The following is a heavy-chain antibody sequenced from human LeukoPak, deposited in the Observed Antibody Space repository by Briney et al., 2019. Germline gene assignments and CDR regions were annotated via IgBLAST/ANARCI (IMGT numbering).Heavy chain of an antibody. Sequence: GESLEISCKGSGYSFTSYWISWVRQMPGKGLEWMGRIDPSDSYTNYSPSFQGHVTISADKSISTAYLQWSSLKASDTAMYYCASQRPSSGWYPYYFDYWGQGTLVTVSS. D-gene: IGHD6-19*01. CDR3: ASQRPSSGWYPYYFDY. V-gene: IGHV5-10-1*01. CDR1: GYSFTSYW. J-gene: IGHJ4*02. CDR2: IDPSDSYT.